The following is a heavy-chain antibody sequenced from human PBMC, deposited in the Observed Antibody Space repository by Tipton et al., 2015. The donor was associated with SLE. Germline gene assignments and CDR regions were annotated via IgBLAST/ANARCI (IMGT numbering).Heavy chain of an antibody. D-gene: IGHD3-22*01. CDR3: ATPYYYDTSGFPAFDI. V-gene: IGHV3-7*01. CDR2: IRQDGGEK. CDR1: GFTFSSYW. Sequence: SLRLSCAASGFTFSSYWMTWVRQAPGKGLEWVANIRQDGGEKYYVDSVKGRFTISRDNAKNSLYLHMNSLRVEDTAVYYCATPYYYDTSGFPAFDIWGQGTMVTVSS. J-gene: IGHJ3*02.